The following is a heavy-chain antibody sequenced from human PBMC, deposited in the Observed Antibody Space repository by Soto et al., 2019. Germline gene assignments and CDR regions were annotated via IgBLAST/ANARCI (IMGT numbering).Heavy chain of an antibody. Sequence: SETLSLTCTVSGGSISSSSYYWGWIRQPPEKGLEWIGSIYYSGSTYYNPSLKSRVTISVDTSKIQFSLKLSSVTAADTAVYYCARHKAAGTRYYYYYMDVWGKGTTVTVSS. CDR3: ARHKAAGTRYYYYYMDV. CDR1: GGSISSSSYY. J-gene: IGHJ6*03. D-gene: IGHD6-13*01. CDR2: IYYSGST. V-gene: IGHV4-39*01.